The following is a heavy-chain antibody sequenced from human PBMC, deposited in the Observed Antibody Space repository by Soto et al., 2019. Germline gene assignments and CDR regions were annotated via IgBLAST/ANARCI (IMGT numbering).Heavy chain of an antibody. D-gene: IGHD2-8*01. J-gene: IGHJ4*02. CDR1: GGSISSDNW. V-gene: IGHV4-4*02. CDR2: IYHSGST. Sequence: QVQLQESGPGLVNPSVTLSLTCAVSGGSISSDNWWSWVRQPPGKGLEGIGDIYHSGSTNYDSSLRGRVTISIDKSQNQFSLKLNSVTAADTAVYYCAGTIHYWGQGTLVTVSS. CDR3: AGTIHY.